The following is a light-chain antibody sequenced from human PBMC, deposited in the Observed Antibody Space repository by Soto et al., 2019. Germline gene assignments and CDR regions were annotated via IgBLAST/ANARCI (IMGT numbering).Light chain of an antibody. CDR3: QKYNNYWT. CDR1: QSISSW. Sequence: IQMTQSPSTLSASVGDRVTITCRASQSISSWLAWYPQKPGKAPELLIYKTSSLEGGVPSRFSGSGSGTEFTVTNTSLQPDDFATYHCQKYNNYWTSGQATKADIK. J-gene: IGKJ1*01. V-gene: IGKV1-5*03. CDR2: KTS.